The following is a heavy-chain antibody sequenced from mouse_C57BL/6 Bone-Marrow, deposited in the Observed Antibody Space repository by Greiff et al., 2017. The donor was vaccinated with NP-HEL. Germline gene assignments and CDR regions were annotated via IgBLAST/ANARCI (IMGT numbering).Heavy chain of an antibody. CDR1: GYSITSGYY. J-gene: IGHJ4*01. CDR2: ISYDGSN. D-gene: IGHD1-1*01. CDR3: ARRITTVVSMDY. V-gene: IGHV3-6*01. Sequence: VQLKESGPGLVKPSQSLSLTCSVTGYSITSGYYWNWIRQFPGNKLEWMGYISYDGSNNYNPSLKNRISITRDTSKNQFFLKLNSVTTEDTATYYCARRITTVVSMDYWGQGTSVTVSS.